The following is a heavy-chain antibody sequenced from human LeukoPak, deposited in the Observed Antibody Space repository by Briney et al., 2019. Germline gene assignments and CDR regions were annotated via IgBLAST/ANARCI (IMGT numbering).Heavy chain of an antibody. Sequence: GGSLRLSCAVSGFTFTDTYMTWIRQAPGKGLESLSYISPSGTDISYADSVKGRFTISRDNAKNSLYLQMNSLRAEDTAVYYCARVPYSKYPASSLHFDYWGQGTLVTVSS. V-gene: IGHV3-11*04. D-gene: IGHD2-21*01. J-gene: IGHJ4*02. CDR2: ISPSGTDI. CDR1: GFTFTDTY. CDR3: ARVPYSKYPASSLHFDY.